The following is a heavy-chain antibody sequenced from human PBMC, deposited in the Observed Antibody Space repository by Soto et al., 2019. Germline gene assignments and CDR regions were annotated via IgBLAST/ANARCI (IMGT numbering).Heavy chain of an antibody. CDR2: TYYRSKWHN. Sequence: QVQLQQSGPGLVKPSQTLSLTCAISGDSVSSKSAAWNWIRQSPSRGLEWLGRTYYRSKWHNDYAQSLKSRIRVNPDTSKNQFSLQLNSVTPEDTAVYYCARVAGENPNYFDFWGQGTLVTVSS. CDR3: ARVAGENPNYFDF. CDR1: GDSVSSKSAA. J-gene: IGHJ4*02. D-gene: IGHD4-17*01. V-gene: IGHV6-1*01.